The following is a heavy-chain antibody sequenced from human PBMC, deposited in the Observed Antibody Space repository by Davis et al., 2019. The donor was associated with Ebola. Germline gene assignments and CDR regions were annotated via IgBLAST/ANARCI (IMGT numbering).Heavy chain of an antibody. V-gene: IGHV3-66*01. CDR1: GFTVSSNY. J-gene: IGHJ4*02. CDR3: AKSRISGYDYYFDN. Sequence: GESLKISCAASGFTVSSNYMSWVRQAPGKGLEWVSVIYSGGSTYYADSVKGRFTISRDNSKNTLYLQMNSLRAEDTAVYYCAKSRISGYDYYFDNWGQGTLVTVSS. D-gene: IGHD5-12*01. CDR2: IYSGGST.